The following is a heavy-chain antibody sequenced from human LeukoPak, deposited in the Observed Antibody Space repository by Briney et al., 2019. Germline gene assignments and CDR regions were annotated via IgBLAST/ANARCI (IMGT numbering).Heavy chain of an antibody. CDR2: INTGGSST. D-gene: IGHD3/OR15-3a*01. Sequence: GGSLRLSCAASGFTFSSYWMHWVRQAPGKGLVWVSRINTGGSSTSYADSVKGRFTISRDNAESSLYLQMNSLRAEDTAVYYCARDYKSPDFWAGYPPYHHDHWGQGTLVTVSS. CDR3: ARDYKSPDFWAGYPPYHHDH. J-gene: IGHJ4*02. V-gene: IGHV3-74*01. CDR1: GFTFSSYW.